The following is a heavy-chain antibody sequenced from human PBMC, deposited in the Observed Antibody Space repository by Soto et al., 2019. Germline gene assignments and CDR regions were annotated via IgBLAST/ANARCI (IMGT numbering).Heavy chain of an antibody. CDR2: IFSNDEK. J-gene: IGHJ4*02. D-gene: IGHD5-12*01. V-gene: IGHV2-26*01. Sequence: QVTLKESGPVLVNPTETLTLTCTVSGFSLSNARMGVSWIRQPPGKALEWLAHIFSNDEKSYSTSLKSRLTISKDTSKSQVVLTMTNMDPVDTATYYCARSCMVATSVVFDYWGQGTLVTVSS. CDR1: GFSLSNARMG. CDR3: ARSCMVATSVVFDY.